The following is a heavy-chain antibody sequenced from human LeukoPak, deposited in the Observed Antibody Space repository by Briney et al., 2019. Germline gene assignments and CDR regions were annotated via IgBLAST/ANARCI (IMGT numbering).Heavy chain of an antibody. CDR2: ISGSGGST. CDR1: GFTFSSYA. Sequence: GGSLRLSCAASGFTFSSYAMGWVRQAPGKGLEWVSAISGSGGSTYYADSVKGRFTISRDNSKNTLYLQMNSLRAEDTAVYYCAKDRVLRFLEWSPNYMDVWGKGTTVTVSS. D-gene: IGHD3-3*01. V-gene: IGHV3-23*01. J-gene: IGHJ6*03. CDR3: AKDRVLRFLEWSPNYMDV.